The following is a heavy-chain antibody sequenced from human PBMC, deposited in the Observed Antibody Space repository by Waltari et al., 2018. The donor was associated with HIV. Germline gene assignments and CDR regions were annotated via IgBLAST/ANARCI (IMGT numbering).Heavy chain of an antibody. CDR3: AKLGMKNWFDP. D-gene: IGHD3-3*02. CDR2: INTNTGNP. V-gene: IGHV7-4-1*02. CDR1: GYNFPNYA. J-gene: IGHJ5*02. Sequence: QVQLVQSGSELKKPGASVKISCRASGYNFPNYAMNWVRQAPGQGPEWMGWINTNTGNPTYAQGFTGRFVFSLDTSVSTAYLQINSLKAEDTAVYYCAKLGMKNWFDPWGQGTLVTVSS.